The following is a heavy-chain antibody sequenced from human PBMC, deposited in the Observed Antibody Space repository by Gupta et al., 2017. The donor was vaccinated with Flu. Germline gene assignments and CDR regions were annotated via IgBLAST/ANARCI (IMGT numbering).Heavy chain of an antibody. CDR3: ATSYGSGNSPFDN. CDR1: GGTFDAHS. J-gene: IGHJ4*02. CDR2: TIPILAMA. Sequence: QVQLVQSGAEVKKPGSSVKVSCKTSGGTFDAHSIYWVRQAPGQRLEWMGRTIPILAMANFAQKFQGRVMITTDKSKTTAYMELRSLRSEDTAVYYCATSYGSGNSPFDNWGQGTQVTVSS. D-gene: IGHD3-10*01. V-gene: IGHV1-69*02.